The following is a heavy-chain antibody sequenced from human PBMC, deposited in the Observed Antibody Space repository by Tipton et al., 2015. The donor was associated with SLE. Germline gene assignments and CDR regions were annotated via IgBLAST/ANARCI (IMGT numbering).Heavy chain of an antibody. CDR1: GGSFSNSSYY. Sequence: LRLSCTVSGGSFSNSSYYWSWIRQPPGKGLEWIGYIYYSGSTNYNPSLKSRVTISVDTSKNQFSLKLSSVTAADTAVYYCARDKKAPSYYYYYMDVWGKGTTVTVSS. V-gene: IGHV4-61*01. CDR2: IYYSGST. CDR3: ARDKKAPSYYYYYMDV. J-gene: IGHJ6*03.